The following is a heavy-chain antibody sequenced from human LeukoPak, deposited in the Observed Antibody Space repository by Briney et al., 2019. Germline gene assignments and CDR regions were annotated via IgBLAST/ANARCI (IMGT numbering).Heavy chain of an antibody. CDR2: IYYSGST. CDR1: GGSISSGGYY. CDR3: AGAGSGYFDY. J-gene: IGHJ4*02. D-gene: IGHD3-10*01. V-gene: IGHV4-31*03. Sequence: SETLSLTCTVSGGSISSGGYYWSWIRQHPGKGLEWIGYIYYSGSTYYNPSLKSRVTISVDTSKYQFSLKLSSVTAADTAVYYCAGAGSGYFDYWGQGTLVTVSS.